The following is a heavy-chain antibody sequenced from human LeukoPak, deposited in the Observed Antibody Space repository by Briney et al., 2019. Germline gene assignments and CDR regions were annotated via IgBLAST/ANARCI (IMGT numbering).Heavy chain of an antibody. CDR3: VRDDGAAKPC. D-gene: IGHD6-13*01. V-gene: IGHV3-7*01. J-gene: IGHJ4*02. CDR1: GFTLSSYW. Sequence: GGSLRLSCAASGFTLSSYWMSWVRQAPGKGLEWVANIRRDGSEKYYVDSVKGRFTISRDNAKNSLYLQMNSLRVEDTAVYYCVRDDGAAKPCWGQGTLVTVSS. CDR2: IRRDGSEK.